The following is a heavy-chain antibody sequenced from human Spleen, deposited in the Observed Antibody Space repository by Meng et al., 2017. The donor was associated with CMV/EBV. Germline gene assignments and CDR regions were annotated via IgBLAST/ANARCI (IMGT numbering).Heavy chain of an antibody. V-gene: IGHV3-15*01. CDR3: VTGKY. CDR1: GFTFSNAW. J-gene: IGHJ4*02. Sequence: GESLKISCAASGFTFSNAWMNWVRQAPGKGLEWVGRIKSKTDGETTDYAAPVKGRFSISRDDSKNSLDLQMNSLKAEDTAVYYCVTGKYWGQGTLVTVSS. CDR2: IKSKTDGETT.